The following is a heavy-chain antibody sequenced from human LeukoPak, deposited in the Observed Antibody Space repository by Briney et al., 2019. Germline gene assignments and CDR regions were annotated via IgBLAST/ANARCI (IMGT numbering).Heavy chain of an antibody. CDR3: ARDRSYYQTTRFDY. Sequence: AGGSLRLSCAASGFTFSDYYMSWIRQAPGEVLEWVSYISSSGSTIYYADSVKGRFTISRDNAKNSLYLQMNSLRAEDTAVYYCARDRSYYQTTRFDYWGQGTLVTVSS. D-gene: IGHD1-26*01. CDR2: ISSSGSTI. V-gene: IGHV3-11*04. J-gene: IGHJ4*02. CDR1: GFTFSDYY.